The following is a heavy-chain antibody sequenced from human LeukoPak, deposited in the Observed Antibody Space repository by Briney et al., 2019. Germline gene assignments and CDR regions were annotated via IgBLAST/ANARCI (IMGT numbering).Heavy chain of an antibody. D-gene: IGHD3-16*01. CDR1: GFTFSNYA. V-gene: IGHV3-23*01. CDR2: ISGSGGST. CDR3: AREGDYYYYMDV. J-gene: IGHJ6*03. Sequence: GGSLRLSCAASGFTFSNYAMNWVRQAPGKGLEWVSGISGSGGSTYYADSVKGRFTISRDNSKNTLYLHVNSLRPEDTAVYYCAREGDYYYYMDVWGKGTTVTVSS.